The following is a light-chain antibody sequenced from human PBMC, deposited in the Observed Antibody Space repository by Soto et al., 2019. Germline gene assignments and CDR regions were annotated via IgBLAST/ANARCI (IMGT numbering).Light chain of an antibody. Sequence: EIVLTQSPGTLSLSPGNRATLXXXASQSVSSGYLAWYQQKPGQAPRLLIYGASSRATGVPDRFSGSGSGTDFTLTISRLEPEDFAVYYCQQYGSSPLTFGGGTKVDIK. J-gene: IGKJ4*01. CDR2: GAS. CDR1: QSVSSGY. V-gene: IGKV3-20*01. CDR3: QQYGSSPLT.